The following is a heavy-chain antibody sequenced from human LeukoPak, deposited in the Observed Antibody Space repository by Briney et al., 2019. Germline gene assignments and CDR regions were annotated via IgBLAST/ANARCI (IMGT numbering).Heavy chain of an antibody. CDR1: GFTFSTYW. J-gene: IGHJ6*02. V-gene: IGHV3-7*01. Sequence: GGSLRLSCAASGFTFSTYWMSWVRQAPGKGLEWVANIKQDGSEKYYVDSVKGRFTISRDNAKNSVYLQMNSLRAEDTAVYYCARDRRYYDYVWGSSHYYYGMDVWGQGTTVTVSS. D-gene: IGHD3-16*01. CDR3: ARDRRYYDYVWGSSHYYYGMDV. CDR2: IKQDGSEK.